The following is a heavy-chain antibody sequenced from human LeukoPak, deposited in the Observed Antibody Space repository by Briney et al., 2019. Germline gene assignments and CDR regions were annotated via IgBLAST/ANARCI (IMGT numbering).Heavy chain of an antibody. CDR1: GGSISSSSYY. V-gene: IGHV4-39*07. CDR3: ARDKYYYDSSGYYYFDY. Sequence: SETLSLTCTVSGGSISSSSYYWGWIRQPPGKGLEWIGSIFYSGSTYYNPSLKSRVTISVDTSKNQFSLKLSSVTAADTAVYYCARDKYYYDSSGYYYFDYWGQGTLVTVSS. CDR2: IFYSGST. D-gene: IGHD3-22*01. J-gene: IGHJ4*02.